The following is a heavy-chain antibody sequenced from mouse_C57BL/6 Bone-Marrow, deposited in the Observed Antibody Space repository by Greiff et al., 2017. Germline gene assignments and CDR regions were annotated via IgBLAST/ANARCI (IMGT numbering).Heavy chain of an antibody. CDR3: ARNYGNFSWFAY. V-gene: IGHV2-2*01. D-gene: IGHD2-1*01. Sequence: VQLQQSGPGLVQPSQSLSITCTVSGFSLTSYGVHWVRQSPGKGLEWLGVIWSAGSTDYNAAFISRLSISKDNSKSQVFFKMNSLQADDTAIYYCARNYGNFSWFAYWGQGTLVTVSA. J-gene: IGHJ3*01. CDR1: GFSLTSYG. CDR2: IWSAGST.